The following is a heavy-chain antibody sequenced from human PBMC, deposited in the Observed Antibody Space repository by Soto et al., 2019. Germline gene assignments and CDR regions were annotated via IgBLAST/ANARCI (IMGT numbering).Heavy chain of an antibody. CDR2: ISHSGST. D-gene: IGHD3-22*01. Sequence: PSETLSLTCTVSGGSISSAAYYWSWIRQHPGKGLEWIGYISHSGSTYYNPSLKSRVIISVDTSKNQFSLSLTSVTAADTAVYYCARGLVVVIRYPLKYNWFDPWGQGTLVTVSS. CDR1: GGSISSAAYY. V-gene: IGHV4-31*03. CDR3: ARGLVVVIRYPLKYNWFDP. J-gene: IGHJ5*02.